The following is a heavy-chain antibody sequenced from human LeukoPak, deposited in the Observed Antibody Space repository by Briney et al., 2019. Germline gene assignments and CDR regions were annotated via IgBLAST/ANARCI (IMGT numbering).Heavy chain of an antibody. CDR2: IYHSGST. CDR1: GYSISSGYY. D-gene: IGHD3-10*01. Sequence: SETLSLTCAVSGYSISSGYYWGWIRQPPGKGLEWIGGIYHSGSTYYNPSLKSRVTISVDTSKNQFSLKLSSVTAADTAVYYCARHARGSPFDYWGQGTLVTVSS. J-gene: IGHJ4*02. V-gene: IGHV4-38-2*01. CDR3: ARHARGSPFDY.